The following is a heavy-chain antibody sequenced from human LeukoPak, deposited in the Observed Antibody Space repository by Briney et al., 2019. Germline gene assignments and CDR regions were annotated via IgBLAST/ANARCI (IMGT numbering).Heavy chain of an antibody. CDR3: AGGHMVRGDIMGFFGFDH. V-gene: IGHV4-30-4*01. CDR1: GGSINTGDYY. Sequence: SETLSLTCNVSGGSINTGDYYWTWIRQSPGKGLEWMGYIYYSGSTYYNPSLQSRLTISLDTSKNQFSMNLRYLPAEDTAVYYCAGGHMVRGDIMGFFGFDHWGQGTLATVSS. J-gene: IGHJ4*02. CDR2: IYYSGST. D-gene: IGHD3-10*01.